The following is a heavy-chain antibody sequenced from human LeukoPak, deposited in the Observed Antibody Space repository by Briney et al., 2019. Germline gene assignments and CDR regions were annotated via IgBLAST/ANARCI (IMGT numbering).Heavy chain of an antibody. J-gene: IGHJ3*02. V-gene: IGHV4-39*02. CDR3: ARDGSGYYGSGYNAFDI. Sequence: SETLSLTCTVSGGSNSSTTYYWAWIRQPPGKGLEWIGSIYKTGNTNYSPSLKSRVFISVDTSNNQFSLNLSSVTAADTAVYYCARDGSGYYGSGYNAFDIWGQGTMVTVSS. CDR1: GGSNSSTTYY. CDR2: IYKTGNT. D-gene: IGHD3-10*01.